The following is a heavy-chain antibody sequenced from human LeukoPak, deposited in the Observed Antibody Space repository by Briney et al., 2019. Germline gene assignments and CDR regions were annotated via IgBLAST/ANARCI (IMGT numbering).Heavy chain of an antibody. CDR2: IWFDGSST. CDR1: GFTFSRFG. J-gene: IGHJ4*01. D-gene: IGHD2-21*02. CDR3: ARDSAPHCGGDCYFDY. V-gene: IGHV3-33*01. Sequence: GGSLRLSCAASGFTFSRFGMHWVRQAPGKGLEWEAVIWFDGSSTYYADSVKGRFTISRDNSKNMLYLQMNSLRVEDTGVYFCARDSAPHCGGDCYFDYWGHGTLVTVSS.